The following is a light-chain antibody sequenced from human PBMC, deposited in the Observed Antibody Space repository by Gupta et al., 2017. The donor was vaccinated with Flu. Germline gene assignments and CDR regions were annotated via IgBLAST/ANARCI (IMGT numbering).Light chain of an antibody. CDR1: QSVSSSY. Sequence: EIVLTQSPGTLSLSPGERATLSCRASQSVSSSYLAWYQQKPGQAPRLLIYGASSRATGIPDRFSGSGSGKDFTLTISRREPEDLAVYYCQQYGSSPPYSFGQGTKLEIK. V-gene: IGKV3-20*01. CDR2: GAS. J-gene: IGKJ2*03. CDR3: QQYGSSPPYS.